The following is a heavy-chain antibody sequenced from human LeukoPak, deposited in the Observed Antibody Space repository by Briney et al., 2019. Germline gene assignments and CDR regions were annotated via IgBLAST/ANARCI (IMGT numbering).Heavy chain of an antibody. Sequence: SETLSLTCTVSGGSISSYSWSWIRQPPGKGLEWIGYIYYSGSTNYNPSLKSRVTISVDTSKNQSSLRLSSVTAADTAEYYCARGPGNGYSFDYWGQGTLVTVSS. CDR1: GGSISSYS. D-gene: IGHD5-24*01. CDR2: IYYSGST. J-gene: IGHJ4*02. CDR3: ARGPGNGYSFDY. V-gene: IGHV4-59*01.